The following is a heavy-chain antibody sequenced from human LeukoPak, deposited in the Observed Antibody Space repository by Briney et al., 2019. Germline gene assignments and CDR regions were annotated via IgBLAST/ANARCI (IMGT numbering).Heavy chain of an antibody. CDR1: GGSFSGDF. V-gene: IGHV4-34*01. CDR2: INHAGST. CDR3: ARIGAYYYYYYMDV. Sequence: SETLSLTCAVYGGSFSGDFWSWIRQSPGRGLEWIGEINHAGSTTYNPSLESRVTMSVDRSTNQISLEMTSVTAADTAVYYCARIGAYYYYYYMDVWAKGTTVTVSS. J-gene: IGHJ6*03.